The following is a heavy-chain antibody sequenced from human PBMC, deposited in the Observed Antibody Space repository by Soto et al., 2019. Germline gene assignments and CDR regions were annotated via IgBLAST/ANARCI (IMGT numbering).Heavy chain of an antibody. Sequence: EVQLLESGGGLVQPGGSLRLSCAASGFTFSSYAMRWVRQDPVKGLEWVSAISGSGGSTYYADSVKGRFTISRDNSKNTLYLQMNSLRAEDTAVYYCARRGSGSYYDYWGQGTLVTVS. J-gene: IGHJ4*02. D-gene: IGHD1-26*01. V-gene: IGHV3-23*01. CDR1: GFTFSSYA. CDR2: ISGSGGST. CDR3: ARRGSGSYYDY.